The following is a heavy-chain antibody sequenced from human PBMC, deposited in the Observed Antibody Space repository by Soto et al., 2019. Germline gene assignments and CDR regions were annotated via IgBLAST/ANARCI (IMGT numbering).Heavy chain of an antibody. D-gene: IGHD3-3*01. CDR3: AKDHDFSGMDV. V-gene: IGHV3-30*18. CDR2: ISYDGSNK. Sequence: QVQLVESGGGVVQPGRSLRLSCAASGFTFSSYGMHWVRQAPGKGLEWVAVISYDGSNKYYADSVKGRFTISRDNSKNTLYLQMNSLRAEDTAVYYCAKDHDFSGMDVWGQGTTVTVSS. CDR1: GFTFSSYG. J-gene: IGHJ6*02.